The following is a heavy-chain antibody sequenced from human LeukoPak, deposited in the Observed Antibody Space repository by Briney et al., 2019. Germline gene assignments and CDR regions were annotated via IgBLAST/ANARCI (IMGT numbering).Heavy chain of an antibody. CDR3: AKAEGYDILTGLDY. V-gene: IGHV3-48*02. D-gene: IGHD3-9*01. Sequence: GGSLRLSCAASGFTFSSYSMNWVRQAPGKGLEWVSYISTSSSTIYYADSMKGRFTISRDNAKNSLYLQMNSLRDEDTAVYYCAKAEGYDILTGLDYWGQGTLVTVSS. J-gene: IGHJ4*02. CDR2: ISTSSSTI. CDR1: GFTFSSYS.